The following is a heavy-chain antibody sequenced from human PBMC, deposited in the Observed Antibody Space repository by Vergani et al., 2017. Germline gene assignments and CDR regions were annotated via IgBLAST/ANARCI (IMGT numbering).Heavy chain of an antibody. J-gene: IGHJ4*02. V-gene: IGHV1-69*12. Sequence: QVQLVQSGAEVKKPGSSVKVSCKASRDSFTNYVMSWVRQTPGQGLEWMGGIMPMFGTPNYAQKFLGRVTITADESTSTAYLELNSLTLEDTAVYYCAKENERSDYFDSWGQGSLVTVSS. D-gene: IGHD1-1*01. CDR1: RDSFTNYV. CDR2: IMPMFGTP. CDR3: AKENERSDYFDS.